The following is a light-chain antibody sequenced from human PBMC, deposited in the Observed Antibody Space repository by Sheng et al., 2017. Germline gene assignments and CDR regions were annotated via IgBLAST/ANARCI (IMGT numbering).Light chain of an antibody. V-gene: IGKV1-9*01. CDR1: QDIFSD. Sequence: DIQLAQSPSFLSASVGDRVTITCRASQDIFSDLAWYQQKPGQAPNLLIYAASTLQSGVPSRFSGSGSVTEFTLTISSLQPEDFATYYCQQLNSYPLTFGGETKVAIK. J-gene: IGKJ4*01. CDR2: AAS. CDR3: QQLNSYPLT.